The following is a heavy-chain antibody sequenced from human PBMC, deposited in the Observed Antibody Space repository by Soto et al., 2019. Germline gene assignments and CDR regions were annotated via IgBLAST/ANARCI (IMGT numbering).Heavy chain of an antibody. J-gene: IGHJ6*02. V-gene: IGHV4-30-2*06. Sequence: SETLSLTCTVSGGSISSGGYSWSWIRQSPEKGLEWLGCIYPTGSTYYHPSLKSRVTISIDTSRNQFSLNLTSVTAADTAVYYCARPPPRPSPRWVLWGQGTTVTVSS. CDR3: ARPPPRPSPRWVL. CDR2: IYPTGST. D-gene: IGHD3-16*01. CDR1: GGSISSGGYS.